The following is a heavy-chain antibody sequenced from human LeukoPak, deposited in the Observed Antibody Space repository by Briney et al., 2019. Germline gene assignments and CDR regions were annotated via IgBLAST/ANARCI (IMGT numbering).Heavy chain of an antibody. Sequence: GESLKISCKGSGYSFTSYWIGWVRQMPGKGLEWMGIIYPGDSETRYSPSLQGQVTISADKSISTAYLQWSSLKASDTAMYYCARPYYDTSGFEGAFDIWGQGTMVTVSS. V-gene: IGHV5-51*01. D-gene: IGHD3-22*01. CDR3: ARPYYDTSGFEGAFDI. CDR1: GYSFTSYW. CDR2: IYPGDSET. J-gene: IGHJ3*02.